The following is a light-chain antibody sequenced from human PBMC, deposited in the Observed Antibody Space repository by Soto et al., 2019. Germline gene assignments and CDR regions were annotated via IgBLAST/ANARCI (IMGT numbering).Light chain of an antibody. CDR1: QSLSRRY. V-gene: IGKV3-20*01. CDR2: GAS. J-gene: IGKJ1*01. Sequence: EIVLTQSPGTLSLSPGERATLSCRASQSLSRRYLAWYQQKPGQAPRPLIYGASDRSTGIPDRFSGSGSGTDFTLTISSLEPEEFPVYYCQQYGSSPWTFGQGTKVVIK. CDR3: QQYGSSPWT.